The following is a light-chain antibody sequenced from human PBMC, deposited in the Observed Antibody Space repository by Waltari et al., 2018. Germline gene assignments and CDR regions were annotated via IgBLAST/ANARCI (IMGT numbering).Light chain of an antibody. V-gene: IGLV2-14*03. CDR3: SSYTSNISWV. Sequence: QSALAQPASVSGIPGQSISISCTGTSSDIGGYNYVSWYQQHSGKAPKVILYDVTYRPSVISHRFSGSTYGNTASLTIYGLQAEDEAYYYCSSYTSNISWVFGGGTKLTVL. CDR1: SSDIGGYNY. J-gene: IGLJ3*02. CDR2: DVT.